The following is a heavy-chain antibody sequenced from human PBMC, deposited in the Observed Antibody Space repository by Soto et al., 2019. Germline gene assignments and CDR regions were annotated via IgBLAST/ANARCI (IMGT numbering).Heavy chain of an antibody. V-gene: IGHV3-23*01. Sequence: EVQLLESGGGLVQPGGSLRLSCAASGFTFGTYAMKWLRQAPGRGLECVSFISGSGRTTYYADSVKGRFTVSRDNSKNTMYLQMNSLRAEDTALYYWAKFRVPSYSYYYMDVCGKGTTVTVSS. CDR3: AKFRVPSYSYYYMDV. J-gene: IGHJ6*03. CDR1: GFTFGTYA. CDR2: ISGSGRTT.